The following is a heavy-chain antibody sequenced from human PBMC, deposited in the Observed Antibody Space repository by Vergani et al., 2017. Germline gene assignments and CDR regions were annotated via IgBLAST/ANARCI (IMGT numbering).Heavy chain of an antibody. D-gene: IGHD6-13*01. CDR1: GYSFTNYW. Sequence: EVQLVQSGAEVKKPGESLKISCKGSGYSFTNYWIGWVRQMPGKGLEWMGIIYPGDSETRYSPSFQGQVTISADKSISTAYLQWSSLKASDTAMYYCARHVGAAGTSGGFQDWGQGTLVTGSS. CDR3: ARHVGAAGTSGGFQD. V-gene: IGHV5-51*01. CDR2: IYPGDSET. J-gene: IGHJ1*01.